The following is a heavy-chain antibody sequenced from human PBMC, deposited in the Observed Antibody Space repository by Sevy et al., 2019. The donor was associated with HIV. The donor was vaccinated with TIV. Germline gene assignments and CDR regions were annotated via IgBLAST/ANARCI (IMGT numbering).Heavy chain of an antibody. J-gene: IGHJ3*02. CDR3: ARGAGYGDSYDAFDI. D-gene: IGHD4-17*01. CDR1: GGSISSGGYY. CDR2: IYYSEST. V-gene: IGHV4-31*03. Sequence: SETLSLTCTVSGGSISSGGYYWSWIRQHPGKGLEWIGYIYYSESTYYNPSLKSRVTISVDTSKNQFSLKLSSVTAADTAMYYCARGAGYGDSYDAFDIWGQGTMVTVSS.